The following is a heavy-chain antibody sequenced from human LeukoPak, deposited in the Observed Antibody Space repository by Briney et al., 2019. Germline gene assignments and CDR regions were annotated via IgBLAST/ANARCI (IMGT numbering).Heavy chain of an antibody. V-gene: IGHV3-74*01. CDR2: INSDGSST. CDR1: GFTFSSYW. CDR3: ATCYDYVWGSYRPFDY. D-gene: IGHD3-16*02. Sequence: GGSLRLSCAASGFTFSSYWMHWVRQAPGKGLVWVSRINSDGSSTSYADSVKGRFTISRDNAKNTLYLQMNSLRAEDTAVYYCATCYDYVWGSYRPFDYWGQGTLVTVSS. J-gene: IGHJ4*02.